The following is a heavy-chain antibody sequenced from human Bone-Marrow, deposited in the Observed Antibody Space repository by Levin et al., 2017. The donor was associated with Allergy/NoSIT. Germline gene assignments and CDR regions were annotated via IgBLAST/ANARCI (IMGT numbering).Heavy chain of an antibody. Sequence: ASVKVSCKASGGLFTSYAISWLRQAPGQGLEWMGGIISIFHTTQYTRRFQGRVTMTADESTSTAYMELTRLTSEDTAVYYCARDIFEILTGFSSKNHFYGMDVWGQGTTVTVS. CDR2: IISIFHTT. CDR1: GGLFTSYA. CDR3: ARDIFEILTGFSSKNHFYGMDV. V-gene: IGHV1-69*13. D-gene: IGHD3-9*01. J-gene: IGHJ6*02.